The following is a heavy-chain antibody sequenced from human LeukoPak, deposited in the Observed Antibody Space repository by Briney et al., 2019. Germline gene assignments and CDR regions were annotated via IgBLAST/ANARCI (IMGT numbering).Heavy chain of an antibody. D-gene: IGHD6-19*01. Sequence: GASVKVSCKSSGYTFTSFDIHWVRQATGQGLERMVWMKPNDGNRGFAQKFQGRLTMTSDTSLVTAYMELTSLTSDDTAVYYCARGESVAGTSNYFDSWGQGTLVTVSS. CDR1: GYTFTSFD. J-gene: IGHJ5*01. CDR3: ARGESVAGTSNYFDS. V-gene: IGHV1-8*01. CDR2: MKPNDGNR.